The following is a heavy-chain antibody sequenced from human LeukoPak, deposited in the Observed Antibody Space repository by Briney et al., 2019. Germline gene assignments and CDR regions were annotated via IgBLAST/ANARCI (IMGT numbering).Heavy chain of an antibody. D-gene: IGHD3-22*01. CDR1: GGSISSSSYY. CDR3: ARDSDSSGYYYDY. Sequence: TSETLSLTCTVSGGSISSSSYYWGWIRQPPGKGLEWIGSIYYSGSTYYNPPLKSRVTISVDTSKNQFSLKLSSVTAADTAVYYCARDSDSSGYYYDYWGQGTLVTVSS. CDR2: IYYSGST. V-gene: IGHV4-39*07. J-gene: IGHJ4*02.